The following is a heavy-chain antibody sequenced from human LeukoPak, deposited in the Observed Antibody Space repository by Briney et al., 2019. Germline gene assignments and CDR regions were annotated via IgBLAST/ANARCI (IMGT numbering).Heavy chain of an antibody. Sequence: GGSLRLSCAASGFTFSSYEMNWVRQAPGKGLEWVSYISSSGSTIYYADSVKGRFTISRDNAKNSLYLQMNSLRAEDTAVYYCASTAAMAYFDYWGQGTLVTVSS. J-gene: IGHJ4*02. CDR2: ISSSGSTI. D-gene: IGHD5-18*01. CDR3: ASTAAMAYFDY. CDR1: GFTFSSYE. V-gene: IGHV3-48*03.